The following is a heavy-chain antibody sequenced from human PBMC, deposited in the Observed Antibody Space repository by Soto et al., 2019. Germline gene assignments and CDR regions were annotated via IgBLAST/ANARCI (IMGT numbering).Heavy chain of an antibody. Sequence: GGSLRLSCAASGFTFSSYWMSWVRQAPGKGLEWVANIKQDGSDKYYADSVKGRFTISRDNSKNTLYLQMNSLRAEDTAVYYCAKPADDYWGQGTLVTVSS. CDR3: AKPADDY. J-gene: IGHJ4*02. V-gene: IGHV3-7*03. CDR2: IKQDGSDK. CDR1: GFTFSSYW.